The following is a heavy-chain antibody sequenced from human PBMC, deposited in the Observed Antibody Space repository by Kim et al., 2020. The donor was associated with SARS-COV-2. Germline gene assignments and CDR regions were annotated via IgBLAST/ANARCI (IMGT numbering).Heavy chain of an antibody. CDR3: ARDTRDYYGMDV. Sequence: GGSLRLSCAASGFTFSSYGMHWVRQAPGKGLEWVAVILYDGSNKYYADSVKGRFTISRDNSKNTLYLQMNNLRAEDTAVYYCARDTRDYYGMDVWGQGTT. V-gene: IGHV3-33*01. CDR2: ILYDGSNK. CDR1: GFTFSSYG. J-gene: IGHJ6*02.